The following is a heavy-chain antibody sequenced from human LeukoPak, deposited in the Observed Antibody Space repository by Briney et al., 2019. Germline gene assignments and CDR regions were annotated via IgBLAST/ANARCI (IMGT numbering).Heavy chain of an antibody. CDR1: GLTFSSYA. J-gene: IGHJ6*02. Sequence: PGGSLRLSCAASGLTFSSYAIHWVRQAPGKGLEWVSAIDGNGGSTYYADSVKGRFTISRDNSKNTLYLQMNSLRAEDTAVYYCAKDRPNGLDVWGQGTTVTVSS. CDR3: AKDRPNGLDV. V-gene: IGHV3-23*01. CDR2: IDGNGGST.